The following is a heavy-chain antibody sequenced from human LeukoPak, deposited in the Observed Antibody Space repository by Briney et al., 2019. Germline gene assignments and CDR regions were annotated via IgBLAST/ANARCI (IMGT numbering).Heavy chain of an antibody. CDR1: GGSISSYY. V-gene: IGHV4-4*07. CDR2: IYTTGST. D-gene: IGHD3-22*01. J-gene: IGHJ4*02. Sequence: SETLSLTCTVSGGSISSYYWSWIRQPAGKGLEWIGRIYTTGSTNYNPSLKSRVTISVDTSKNQFSLKLSSVTAADTAVYYCAREDYYESSGYYDYFDYWGQGTLVTVSS. CDR3: AREDYYESSGYYDYFDY.